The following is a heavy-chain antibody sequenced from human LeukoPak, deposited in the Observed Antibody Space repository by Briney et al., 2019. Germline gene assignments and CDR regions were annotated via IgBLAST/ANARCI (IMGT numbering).Heavy chain of an antibody. CDR1: GFIFSNHA. CDR3: AKDRNDWKQGIDS. Sequence: GGSLRLSCPASGFIFSNHAMNWVRQAPGKGLEWVSIISARDGRTYYADSVKGRFTISRDNSKNTLYLQMNSLRVEDTAVYYCAKDRNDWKQGIDSWGQGTLVTVST. V-gene: IGHV3-23*01. CDR2: ISARDGRT. D-gene: IGHD1-1*01. J-gene: IGHJ4*02.